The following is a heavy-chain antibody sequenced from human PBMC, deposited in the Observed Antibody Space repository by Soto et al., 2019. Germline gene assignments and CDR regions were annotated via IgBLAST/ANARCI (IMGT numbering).Heavy chain of an antibody. J-gene: IGHJ3*02. CDR2: IYYSGST. CDR3: ARFPKYYYDSSGYNDAFDI. V-gene: IGHV4-31*03. CDR1: GGSISSGGYY. D-gene: IGHD3-22*01. Sequence: SETLSLTCTVSGGSISSGGYYWSWIRQHPGKGLEWIGYIYYSGSTYYNPSLKSRVTISVDTSKNQFSLKLSSVTAADTAVYYCARFPKYYYDSSGYNDAFDIWGQGTMVT.